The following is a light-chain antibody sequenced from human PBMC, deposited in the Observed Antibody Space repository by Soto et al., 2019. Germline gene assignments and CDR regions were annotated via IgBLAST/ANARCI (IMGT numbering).Light chain of an antibody. CDR3: SSYSSSSTLVV. J-gene: IGLJ2*01. V-gene: IGLV2-14*01. CDR1: SSDVGGYNY. CDR2: EVS. Sequence: QSALTQPASVSGSPGQSITISCTGTSSDVGGYNYVSWYQQHPGKAPKLMIYEVSNRPSGVSNRLSGSKSGNTASLTISGRQPEDEADYYCSSYSSSSTLVVFGGGTKLTVL.